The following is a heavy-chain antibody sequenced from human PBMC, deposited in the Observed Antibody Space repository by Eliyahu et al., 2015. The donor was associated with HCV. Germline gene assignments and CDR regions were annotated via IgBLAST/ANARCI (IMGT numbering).Heavy chain of an antibody. V-gene: IGHV1-69*01. CDR3: ATVRASVTHRAEYFQH. CDR1: GGTFRTLS. CDR2: ILPVFGSS. Sequence: EVKKPGSSVKVSCKASGGTFRTLSINWVRQAPGQGLEWMGRILPVFGSSNYAQKFQGRVSITADESTATAYLELNSLTSADTATFYCATVRASVTHRAEYFQHWGQGTLVTVS. J-gene: IGHJ1*01. D-gene: IGHD5/OR15-5a*01.